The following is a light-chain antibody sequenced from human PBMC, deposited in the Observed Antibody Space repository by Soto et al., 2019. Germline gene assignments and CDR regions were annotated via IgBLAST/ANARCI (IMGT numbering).Light chain of an antibody. Sequence: GDRVTITCRASQSISSWLAWYQQKPGKAPKLLIYDASSLDSGVPSRFSGSGSGTEFTLTISSLQPDDFATYYCQQYNSYSETFGQGTKVDIK. J-gene: IGKJ1*01. CDR2: DAS. CDR3: QQYNSYSET. CDR1: QSISSW. V-gene: IGKV1-5*01.